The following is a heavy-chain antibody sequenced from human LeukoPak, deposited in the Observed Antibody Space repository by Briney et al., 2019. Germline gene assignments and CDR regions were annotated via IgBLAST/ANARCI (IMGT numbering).Heavy chain of an antibody. CDR2: IRYDGSNK. Sequence: PGGSLRLSCAASGFTFSTYGMHWVRQAPGKGLEWVAFIRYDGSNKYYADSVKSRFTISRDNSKNTLYLQMNSLGAEDTAVYYCAMGPSGYSSGWYYYFESWGQGTLVTVSS. CDR3: AMGPSGYSSGWYYYFES. D-gene: IGHD6-19*01. J-gene: IGHJ4*02. V-gene: IGHV3-30*02. CDR1: GFTFSTYG.